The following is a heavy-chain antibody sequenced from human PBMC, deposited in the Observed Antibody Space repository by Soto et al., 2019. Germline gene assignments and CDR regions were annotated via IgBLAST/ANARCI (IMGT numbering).Heavy chain of an antibody. CDR1: GGTFSSYA. Sequence: SVKVSCKASGGTFSSYAISWVRQAPGQGLEWMGGIIPIFGTANYAQKFQGRVTITADESTSTAYMELSSLRSEDTAVYYCARGYDDSSGSYYYYGMDVWGQGTTVTVSS. J-gene: IGHJ6*02. V-gene: IGHV1-69*13. CDR3: ARGYDDSSGSYYYYGMDV. D-gene: IGHD3-22*01. CDR2: IIPIFGTA.